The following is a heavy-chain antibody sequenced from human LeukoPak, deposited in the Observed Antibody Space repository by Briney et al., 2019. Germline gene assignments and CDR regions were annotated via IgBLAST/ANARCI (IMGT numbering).Heavy chain of an antibody. CDR3: ARLASDYYDSSGPRRGAFDI. J-gene: IGHJ3*02. CDR2: ISGTGGST. V-gene: IGHV3-23*01. Sequence: GGSLRLSCAASGFTFSHYAMGWVRQAPGEGLEWVSGISGTGGSTYYGDSVKGRYTISRDNSKNTLYLQVNSLRAEDTAAYYCARLASDYYDSSGPRRGAFDIWGQGTMVTVSS. D-gene: IGHD3-22*01. CDR1: GFTFSHYA.